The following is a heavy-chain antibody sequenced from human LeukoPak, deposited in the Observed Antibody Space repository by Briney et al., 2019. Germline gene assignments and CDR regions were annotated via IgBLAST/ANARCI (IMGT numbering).Heavy chain of an antibody. CDR3: ARDYGDYANLFDP. CDR2: IKSDGSST. CDR1: GFTFSSYW. Sequence: GGSLRLSCAASGFTFSSYWMHWVRQAPGKGLVWVSRIKSDGSSTTYADSVKGRFTISRDNAKKTLYLQMNSLRVEDTAVYYCARDYGDYANLFDPWGQGTLVTVSS. J-gene: IGHJ5*02. D-gene: IGHD4-17*01. V-gene: IGHV3-74*01.